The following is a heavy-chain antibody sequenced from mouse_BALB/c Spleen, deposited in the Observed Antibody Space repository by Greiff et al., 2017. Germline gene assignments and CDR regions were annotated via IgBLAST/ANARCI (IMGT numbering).Heavy chain of an antibody. CDR2: IDPYYGGT. Sequence: LVESGPELGKPGASVKISCKASGYSFTGSNMNWVKQSNGKSLEWIGNIDPYYGGTSYNQKFKGKATLTVDKSSSTAYMQLKSLTSEDSAVYYCARSLTGTGPFAYWGQGTLVTVSA. V-gene: IGHV1-39*01. D-gene: IGHD4-1*01. CDR1: GYSFTGSN. J-gene: IGHJ3*01. CDR3: ARSLTGTGPFAY.